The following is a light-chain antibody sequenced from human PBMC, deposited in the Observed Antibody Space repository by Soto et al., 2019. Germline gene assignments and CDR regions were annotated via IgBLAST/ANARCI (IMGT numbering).Light chain of an antibody. Sequence: QSVLTQPHSVSGSPGQSVAISCTGTSSDVGSYNRVAWYQQPPGTAPKLIIYDVTNRPSGVPDRFSGSKSGSTASLTISGLQAEDEADYYCNSFTTSSTYVFGTGTKVTVL. J-gene: IGLJ1*01. CDR1: SSDVGSYNR. CDR3: NSFTTSSTYV. CDR2: DVT. V-gene: IGLV2-18*02.